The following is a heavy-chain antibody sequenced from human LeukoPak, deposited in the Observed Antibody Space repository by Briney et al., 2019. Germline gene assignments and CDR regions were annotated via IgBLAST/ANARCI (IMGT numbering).Heavy chain of an antibody. D-gene: IGHD4-11*01. J-gene: IGHJ3*02. CDR1: GGTFSSYA. CDR2: IIPIFGTA. V-gene: IGHV1-69*06. CDR3: ATPLTTLDAFDI. Sequence: ASVKVSCKASGGTFSSYAISWVRQAPGQGLEWMGGIIPIFGTANYAQKFQGRVTITADKSTSTAYMELSSLRSEDTAVYYCATPLTTLDAFDIWGQGTMVTVSS.